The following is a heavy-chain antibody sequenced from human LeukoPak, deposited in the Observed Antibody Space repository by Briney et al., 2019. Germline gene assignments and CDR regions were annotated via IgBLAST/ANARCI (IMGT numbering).Heavy chain of an antibody. CDR2: IKEDGSVK. Sequence: GGSLRLSCAASGFSFTSYWMSWVRQAPGKGLEWVANIKEDGSVKFYVDSVRGRFTVSRDNTKNSLYLQMNGLRAEDTAMYYCARGDFNDLRYGCWGQGSLVTVSS. CDR3: ARGDFNDLRYGC. D-gene: IGHD2-21*02. J-gene: IGHJ4*02. CDR1: GFSFTSYW. V-gene: IGHV3-7*03.